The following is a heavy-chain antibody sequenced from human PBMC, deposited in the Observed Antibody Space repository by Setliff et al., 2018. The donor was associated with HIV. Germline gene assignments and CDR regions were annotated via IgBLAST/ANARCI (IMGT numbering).Heavy chain of an antibody. CDR2: MTPNSGNT. Sequence: ASVKVSCKASGYTFTNCDVNWLRQATGQGLEWMGWMTPNSGNTGTAQKFQGRVSMTRNISISTAYMELRSLTSEDTAVYFCARGLGALEWEKRDGDAFDIWGQGTMVTVSS. CDR3: ARGLGALEWEKRDGDAFDI. J-gene: IGHJ3*02. D-gene: IGHD3-3*01. V-gene: IGHV1-8*02. CDR1: GYTFTNCD.